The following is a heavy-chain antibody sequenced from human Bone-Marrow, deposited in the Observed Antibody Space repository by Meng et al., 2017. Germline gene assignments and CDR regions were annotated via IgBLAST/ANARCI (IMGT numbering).Heavy chain of an antibody. CDR2: INPKSGDT. Sequence: VRLAQPGAEVKMRGASVKVSCKASGYPFPDYWLHWVRRAPREGLEWMGRINPKSGDTHYAQRFQGRVTMTGDTSISTAYMELSGLRSDDTAMYYCARDEDISAAGKLFSDYWGQGTLVTVSS. CDR1: GYPFPDYW. J-gene: IGHJ4*02. CDR3: ARDEDISAAGKLFSDY. V-gene: IGHV1-2*06. D-gene: IGHD6-13*01.